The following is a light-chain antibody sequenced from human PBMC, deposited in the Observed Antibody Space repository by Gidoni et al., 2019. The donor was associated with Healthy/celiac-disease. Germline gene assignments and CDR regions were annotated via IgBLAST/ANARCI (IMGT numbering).Light chain of an antibody. CDR2: GAS. J-gene: IGKJ4*01. CDR3: QQDNNWPRT. CDR1: SN. V-gene: IGKV3-15*01. Sequence: SNLAWYQQKPCQAPRLLIYGASTRATGIPARFSGSGSGTEFTLTISSLQSEDFAVYYCQQDNNWPRTFXGXTKVEIK.